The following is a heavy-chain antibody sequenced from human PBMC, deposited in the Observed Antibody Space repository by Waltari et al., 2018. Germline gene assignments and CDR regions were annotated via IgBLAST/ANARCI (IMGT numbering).Heavy chain of an antibody. CDR2: ISYSGTT. D-gene: IGHD5-12*01. CDR1: GGSLTSARHY. Sequence: QLQLQESGPGLVKPSATVSLTCSVSGGSLTSARHYWGWIRQPPGQGLEWIGTISYSGTTYNSPSLQSRVTISRDTSKNQLSLKLDSVTASDTAVYYCATYIGASVGTASFDVWGQGTMVTVSS. CDR3: ATYIGASVGTASFDV. J-gene: IGHJ3*01. V-gene: IGHV4-39*01.